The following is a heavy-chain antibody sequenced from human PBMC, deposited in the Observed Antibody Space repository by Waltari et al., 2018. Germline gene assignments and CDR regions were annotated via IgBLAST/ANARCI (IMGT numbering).Heavy chain of an antibody. D-gene: IGHD3-22*01. J-gene: IGHJ4*02. CDR2: IYYSGST. CDR1: GGSISSYY. V-gene: IGHV4-59*01. Sequence: QVQLQESGPGLVKPSETLSLTCTVSGGSISSYYWSWIRQPPGKGLEWIGYIYYSGSTNYNPSLKSRVTISVDTSKNQFSLKLSSVTAADTAVYYCARVSGYYDSSGYPTPHFDYWGQGTLVTVSS. CDR3: ARVSGYYDSSGYPTPHFDY.